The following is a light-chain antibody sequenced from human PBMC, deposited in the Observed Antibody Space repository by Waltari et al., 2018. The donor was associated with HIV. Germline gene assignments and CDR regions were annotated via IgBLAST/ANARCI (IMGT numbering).Light chain of an antibody. Sequence: EIVLTQSPATLSFSPGERATLSCRASQSVSSYLAWYQQKPGQALRLLIYDASNRATGIPGRFSGSGSGTDFTLTISSLEPEDFAVYYCQQRSNWPVTFGQGTKVEIK. CDR1: QSVSSY. CDR2: DAS. CDR3: QQRSNWPVT. J-gene: IGKJ1*01. V-gene: IGKV3-11*01.